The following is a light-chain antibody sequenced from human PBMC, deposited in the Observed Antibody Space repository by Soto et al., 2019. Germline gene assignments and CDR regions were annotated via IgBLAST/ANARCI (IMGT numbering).Light chain of an antibody. CDR2: GVS. Sequence: EIVLTQSPATLSLSPGEGASLSCRASQNISTYLAWYQQRPGQVPRLLIYGVSKRAPAIPPRFSGSGSGTDFTLSGSGLETEDFATYYCQQRTNSPPWTFGQGTRVEIK. J-gene: IGKJ1*01. V-gene: IGKV3-11*01. CDR3: QQRTNSPPWT. CDR1: QNISTY.